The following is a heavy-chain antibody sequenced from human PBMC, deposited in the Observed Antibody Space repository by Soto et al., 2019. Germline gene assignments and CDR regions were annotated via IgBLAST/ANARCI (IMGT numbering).Heavy chain of an antibody. D-gene: IGHD4-17*01. V-gene: IGHV3-48*02. CDR3: ARDSHYGDYGNFDH. Sequence: GGSLRLSCAASGFTFSSYSMNWVRQAPGKGLEWVSYISSSSSTIYDADSVKGRFTISRDNAKNSLYLQMNSLRDEDTAVYYCARDSHYGDYGNFDHWGQGTLVTVSS. CDR2: ISSSSSTI. J-gene: IGHJ4*02. CDR1: GFTFSSYS.